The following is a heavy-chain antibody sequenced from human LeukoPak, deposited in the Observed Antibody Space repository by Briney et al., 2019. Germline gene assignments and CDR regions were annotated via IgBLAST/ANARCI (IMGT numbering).Heavy chain of an antibody. CDR1: GFTFSSYA. CDR3: ARGDLPRTPWFAAAGSYYFDY. D-gene: IGHD6-13*01. CDR2: ISYDGSNK. Sequence: PGGSLRLSCAASGFTFSSYAMHWVRQAPGKGLEWVAVISYDGSNKYYADSVKGRFTISRDNSKNTLYLQMNSLRAEDTAVYYCARGDLPRTPWFAAAGSYYFDYWGQGTLVTVSS. J-gene: IGHJ4*02. V-gene: IGHV3-30-3*01.